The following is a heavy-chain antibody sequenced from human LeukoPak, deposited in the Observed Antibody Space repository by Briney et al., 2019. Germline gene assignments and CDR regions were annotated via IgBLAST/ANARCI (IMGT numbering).Heavy chain of an antibody. CDR2: IYTSGST. Sequence: PSETLSLTCTASGGSISSYYWSWIRQPAGKGLEWIGRIYTSGSTNYNPSLKSRVTMSVDTSKNQFSLKLSSVTAADTAVYYCARDSQYQLLGYFDYWGQGTLVTVSS. D-gene: IGHD2-2*01. CDR1: GGSISSYY. V-gene: IGHV4-4*07. J-gene: IGHJ4*02. CDR3: ARDSQYQLLGYFDY.